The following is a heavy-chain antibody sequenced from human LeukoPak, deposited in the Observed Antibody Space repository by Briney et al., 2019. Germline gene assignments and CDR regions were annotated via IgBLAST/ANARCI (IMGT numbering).Heavy chain of an antibody. Sequence: PGGSLRLSCAASRFTLSSYAMSWVRQAPGKGLEWVSGISGSGGSTDYADSVKGRFTISRDNSKNTLYLQMNSLRAEDTAVYYCARDRAYSSGWLLDYWGQGTLVTVSS. CDR2: ISGSGGST. J-gene: IGHJ4*02. CDR3: ARDRAYSSGWLLDY. CDR1: RFTLSSYA. D-gene: IGHD6-19*01. V-gene: IGHV3-23*01.